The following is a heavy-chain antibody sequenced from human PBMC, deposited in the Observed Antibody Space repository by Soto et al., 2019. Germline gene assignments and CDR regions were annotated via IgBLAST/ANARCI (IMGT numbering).Heavy chain of an antibody. J-gene: IGHJ5*02. D-gene: IGHD3-10*01. Sequence: ASETLSLTCAVYGGSFSGYYWSWIRHPPGKGLEWIGEINHSGSTNYNPSLKSRVTISVDTSKNQFSLKLSSVTAADTAGYYCARGLGYYYGSGSYYAPWFDPWGQGTLVTVSS. CDR3: ARGLGYYYGSGSYYAPWFDP. CDR1: GGSFSGYY. V-gene: IGHV4-34*01. CDR2: INHSGST.